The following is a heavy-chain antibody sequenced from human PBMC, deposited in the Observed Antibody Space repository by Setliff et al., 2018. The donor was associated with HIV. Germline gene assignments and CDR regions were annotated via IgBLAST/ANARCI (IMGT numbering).Heavy chain of an antibody. CDR3: AKEATSGWVLVDF. V-gene: IGHV3-7*01. CDR2: IKHDGSEE. J-gene: IGHJ4*02. CDR1: GFTFSTSW. Sequence: PEGSKRCRCAASGFTFSTSWMIWVRQAPGNRLEWVAKIKHDGSEEYYVDSLKGRFTISRDSSDNTLYLQMNNLRPEDTAIYYCAKEATSGWVLVDFWGQGTLVTVSS. D-gene: IGHD6-19*01.